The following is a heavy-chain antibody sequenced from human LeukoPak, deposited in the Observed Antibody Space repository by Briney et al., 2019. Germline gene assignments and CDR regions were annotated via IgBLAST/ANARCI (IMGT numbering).Heavy chain of an antibody. CDR2: INHSGST. V-gene: IGHV4-34*01. CDR3: ASVRITMIVVGLYYFDY. D-gene: IGHD3-22*01. J-gene: IGHJ4*02. CDR1: GGSFSGYY. Sequence: SETLSLTCAVYGGSFSGYYWSWIRQPPGKGLEWIGEINHSGSTNYNPSLKSRVTISVDTSKNQFSLKLSSVTAADTAVYYCASVRITMIVVGLYYFDYWGQGTLVTVSS.